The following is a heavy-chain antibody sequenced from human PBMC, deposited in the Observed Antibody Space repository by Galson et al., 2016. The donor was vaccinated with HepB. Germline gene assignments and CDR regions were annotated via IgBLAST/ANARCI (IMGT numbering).Heavy chain of an antibody. CDR1: GFTFSSFA. CDR2: IIPSGGDT. J-gene: IGHJ6*02. Sequence: SLRLSCAASGFTFSSFAMSWVRQTPGKGLEWVASIIPSGGDTHYDESVKGRFTISRDNSKYTVYLQMHSLRGEDTALYYCVKDKDYYGMDVWGQGTTVIVSS. V-gene: IGHV3-23*01. CDR3: VKDKDYYGMDV. D-gene: IGHD3-10*01.